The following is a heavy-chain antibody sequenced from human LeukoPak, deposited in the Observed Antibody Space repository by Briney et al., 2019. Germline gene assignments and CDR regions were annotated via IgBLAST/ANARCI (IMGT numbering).Heavy chain of an antibody. CDR1: GFTFSSYS. CDR3: ARSRIGGSYSSCEY. J-gene: IGHJ4*02. D-gene: IGHD1-26*01. CDR2: ISSLSSYI. V-gene: IGHV3-21*01. Sequence: PGGSLRLSCAASGFTFSSYSMNWVRQAPGKGLEWVSSISSLSSYIYYADSLKGRFTISRDNAKNSLYLQMNSLRAEDTAVYYCARSRIGGSYSSCEYWGQGTLVTVSS.